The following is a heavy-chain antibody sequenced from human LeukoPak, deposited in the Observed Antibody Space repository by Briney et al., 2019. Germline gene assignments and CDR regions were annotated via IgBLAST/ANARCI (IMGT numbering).Heavy chain of an antibody. CDR2: INHSGST. CDR3: ARKASIRGGFH. CDR1: GGSFSGYY. Sequence: PSETLSLTCAVYGGSFSGYYRSWLRQPPGKGLEWIGEINHSGSTNYNQSLKSRITISVDTSKNQFSLKLISVTAADTAVYYCARKASIRGGFHWGQGTLVTVSS. J-gene: IGHJ4*02. D-gene: IGHD2-2*01. V-gene: IGHV4-34*01.